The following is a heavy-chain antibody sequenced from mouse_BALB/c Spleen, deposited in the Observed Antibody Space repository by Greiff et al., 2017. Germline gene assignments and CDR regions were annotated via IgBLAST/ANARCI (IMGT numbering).Heavy chain of an antibody. D-gene: IGHD2-1*01. CDR1: GFNIKDTY. J-gene: IGHJ4*01. V-gene: IGHV14-3*02. Sequence: EGQLQQSGAELVKPGASVKLSCTASGFNIKDTYMHWVKQRPEQGLEWIGRIDPANGNTKYDPKFQGKATITADTSSNTAYLQLSSLTSEDTAVYYCASGGNYDYAMDYWGQGTSVTVSS. CDR3: ASGGNYDYAMDY. CDR2: IDPANGNT.